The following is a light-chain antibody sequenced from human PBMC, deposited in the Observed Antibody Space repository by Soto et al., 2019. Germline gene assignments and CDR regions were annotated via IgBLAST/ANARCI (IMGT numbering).Light chain of an antibody. CDR1: SSDVGGYNY. CDR2: DVS. CDR3: SSYAGSNNLYV. V-gene: IGLV2-8*01. J-gene: IGLJ1*01. Sequence: QSALTQPPSASGSPGQSVTISCTGTSSDVGGYNYVSWYQHHPGKAPKLMIFDVSQRPSGVPDRFSGSKSGNTASLTVSGLQVEDEADYYCSSYAGSNNLYVFGTGTKLTVL.